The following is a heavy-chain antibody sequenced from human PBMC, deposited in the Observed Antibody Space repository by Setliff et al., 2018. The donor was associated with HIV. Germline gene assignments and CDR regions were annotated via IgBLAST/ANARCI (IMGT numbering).Heavy chain of an antibody. CDR2: ISYDGTKE. D-gene: IGHD3-16*01. J-gene: IGHJ3*02. CDR3: AKEAGVMDAFDI. V-gene: IGHV3-30*04. CDR1: GFTFSNYA. Sequence: PGGSLRLSCAASGFTFSNYATHWVRQAPGKGLEWVAVISYDGTKEYYADSVKGRFTISRDNSKNTLYLQGGSLRPEDTAVYYCAKEAGVMDAFDIWGQGTMVTV.